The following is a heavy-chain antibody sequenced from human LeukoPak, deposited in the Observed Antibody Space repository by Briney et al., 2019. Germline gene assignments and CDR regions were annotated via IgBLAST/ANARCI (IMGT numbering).Heavy chain of an antibody. D-gene: IGHD6-19*01. CDR1: GYTFTSYD. CDR3: ARGAEAGHNFDY. V-gene: IGHV1-8*01. J-gene: IGHJ4*02. CDR2: MNPNRGNT. Sequence: ASVKVSCKASGYTFTSYDINWVRQATGQGLEWMGWMNPNRGNTGYAQKFQGRVTMTRNTSISTAYMELSSLRSEDTAVYYCARGAEAGHNFDYWGQGTLVTVSS.